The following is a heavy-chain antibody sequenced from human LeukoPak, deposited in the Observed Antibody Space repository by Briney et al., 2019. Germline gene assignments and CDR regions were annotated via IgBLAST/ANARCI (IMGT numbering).Heavy chain of an antibody. CDR1: GDSVSSGGFF. J-gene: IGHJ4*02. CDR3: ARAFRPYGDLDY. Sequence: PSETLSLTCNVSGDSVSSGGFFWNWIRQHPQKGLEWIGAISFIGGTYYNPSLKSRVTISVDTSKNQFSLKLSSVTAADTAVYYCARAFRPYGDLDYWGQGTLVTVSS. V-gene: IGHV4-31*03. D-gene: IGHD4-17*01. CDR2: ISFIGGT.